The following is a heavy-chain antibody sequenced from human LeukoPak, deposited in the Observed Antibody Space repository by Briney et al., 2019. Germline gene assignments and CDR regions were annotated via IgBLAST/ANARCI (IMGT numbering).Heavy chain of an antibody. CDR1: GFTFSSYA. Sequence: PGGSLRLSCAASGFTFSSYAMSWVRQAPGKGLEWVSAISGSGGSTYYADSVKGRFTISRDNSKNTLYPQMNSLRAEDTAVYYCAKGLLGYCSGGSCYPIDYWGQGTLVTVSS. CDR3: AKGLLGYCSGGSCYPIDY. J-gene: IGHJ4*02. V-gene: IGHV3-23*01. CDR2: ISGSGGST. D-gene: IGHD2-15*01.